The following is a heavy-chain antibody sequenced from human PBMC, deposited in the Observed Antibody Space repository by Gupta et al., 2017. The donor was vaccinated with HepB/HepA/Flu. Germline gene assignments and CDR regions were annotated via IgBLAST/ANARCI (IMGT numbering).Heavy chain of an antibody. CDR2: ISYRGTT. D-gene: IGHD2-8*01. J-gene: IGHJ4*02. CDR3: ARHVDDGDYFDY. V-gene: IGHV4-39*01. Sequence: QVQLQESGPGLVKPSETLSLTCTVSGGSISISDYYWGWVRQPPGKGLEWIGIISYRGTTYFNPSLRSRVTVSVDTSKNQFSLKLNSVTAADTAMYFCARHVDDGDYFDYWGQGSPVTVSS. CDR1: GGSISISDYY.